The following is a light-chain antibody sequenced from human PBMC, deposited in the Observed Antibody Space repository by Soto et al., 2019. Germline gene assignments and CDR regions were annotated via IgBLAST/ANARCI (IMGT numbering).Light chain of an antibody. CDR2: DVS. V-gene: IGLV2-14*03. Sequence: QSALTQPASVSGSPGQSITISCTGTSSDVGGYNYVSWYQHHPGKAPKLMIFDVSNRPSGVSNRFSGSKSGNTASLTISGLQPEDEADYYCSSYTTSNTRQTVFGTAPKVTVL. CDR3: SSYTTSNTRQTV. CDR1: SSDVGGYNY. J-gene: IGLJ1*01.